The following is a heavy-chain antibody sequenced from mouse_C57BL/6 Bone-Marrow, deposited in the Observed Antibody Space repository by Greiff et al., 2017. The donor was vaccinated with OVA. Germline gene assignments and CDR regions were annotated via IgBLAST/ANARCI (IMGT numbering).Heavy chain of an antibody. CDR2: INPSSGYT. CDR3: ARFGALYYFDY. CDR1: GYTFTSYT. J-gene: IGHJ2*01. V-gene: IGHV1-4*01. D-gene: IGHD1-1*02. Sequence: QVQLKQSGAELARPGASVKMSCKASGYTFTSYTMHWVKQRPGPGLEWIGYINPSSGYTKYNQKFKDKATLTADKSSSTAYMQLSSLTSEDSAVYYCARFGALYYFDYWGQGTTLTVSS.